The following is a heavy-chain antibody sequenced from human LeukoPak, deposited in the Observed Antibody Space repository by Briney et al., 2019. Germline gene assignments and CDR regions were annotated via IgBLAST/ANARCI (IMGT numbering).Heavy chain of an antibody. V-gene: IGHV4-59*12. CDR3: AREDRSSSSRNDAFDI. J-gene: IGHJ3*02. CDR1: GGSISSYY. D-gene: IGHD6-6*01. Sequence: ASETLSLTCTVSGGSISSYYWSWIRQPPGKGLEWIGYIYHSGSTYYNPSLKSRVTISVDRSKNQFSLKLSSVTAADTAVYYCAREDRSSSSRNDAFDIWGQGAMVTVSS. CDR2: IYHSGST.